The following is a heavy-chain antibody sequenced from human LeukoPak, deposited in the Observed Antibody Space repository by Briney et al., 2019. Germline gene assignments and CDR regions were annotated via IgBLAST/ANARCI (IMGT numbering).Heavy chain of an antibody. CDR1: GGSITSYY. CDR3: ARHSIASDGARLFDY. J-gene: IGHJ4*02. CDR2: VYYSGYS. D-gene: IGHD2-21*01. V-gene: IGHV4-59*08. Sequence: SETLSLTCTVSGGSITSYYWAWLRQPPEKGLEWIGYVYYSGYSNYNPSLKSRVSMSVDTSMNQFSLKLASVTAADTAVYYCARHSIASDGARLFDYWGRGTLVTVSS.